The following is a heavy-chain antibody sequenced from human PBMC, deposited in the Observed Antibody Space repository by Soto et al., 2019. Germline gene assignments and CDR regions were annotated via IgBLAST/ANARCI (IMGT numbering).Heavy chain of an antibody. Sequence: NPSETLSLTCTVSGGSISNGDYYWSWIRQPPGKGLEWIGYIYYSGSTYYNPSLKSRVTISVDTSKNQFSLKLSSVTAADTAVYYCARTSGEPEGNWFDPWGQGTLVTVSS. CDR3: ARTSGEPEGNWFDP. CDR1: GGSISNGDYY. D-gene: IGHD3-10*01. CDR2: IYYSGST. V-gene: IGHV4-30-4*01. J-gene: IGHJ5*02.